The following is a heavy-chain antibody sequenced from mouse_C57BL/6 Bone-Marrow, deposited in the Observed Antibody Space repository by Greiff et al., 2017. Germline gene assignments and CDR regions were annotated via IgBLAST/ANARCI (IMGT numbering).Heavy chain of an antibody. V-gene: IGHV7-1*01. J-gene: IGHJ2*01. Sequence: EVHLVESGGGLVQSGRSLRLSCATSGFTFSDFYMEWVRQAPGKGLEWIAASRNKANDYTTEYSASVKGRFIVSRDTSQSILYLQMNALRAEDTAIYYCARDATTGDFDYWGQGTTLTVSS. CDR3: ARDATTGDFDY. CDR1: GFTFSDFY. CDR2: SRNKANDYTT.